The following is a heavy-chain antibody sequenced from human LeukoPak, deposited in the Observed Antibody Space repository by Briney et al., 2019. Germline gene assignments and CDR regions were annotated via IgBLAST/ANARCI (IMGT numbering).Heavy chain of an antibody. V-gene: IGHV3-53*01. D-gene: IGHD1-26*01. CDR1: GFTVSSNY. CDR2: IYSGGST. Sequence: GGSLRLSCAASGFTVSSNYMSWVPQAPGKGLEWVSDIYSGGSTYYADSVKGRFTISRDNSKNTLYLQMNSLRAEDAAVYYCARGPSVGATTIDFDYWGQGTLVTVSS. CDR3: ARGPSVGATTIDFDY. J-gene: IGHJ4*02.